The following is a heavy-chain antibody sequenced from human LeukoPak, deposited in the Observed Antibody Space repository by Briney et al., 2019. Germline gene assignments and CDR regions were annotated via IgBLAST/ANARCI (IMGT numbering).Heavy chain of an antibody. D-gene: IGHD2-15*01. CDR2: INHSGST. CDR3: ARIVGGGNFQH. CDR1: GGSISSSNYY. Sequence: SETLSLTCTVSGGSISSSNYYWSWIRQPPGKGLEWIGEINHSGSTNYNPSLESRVTITVDTSKNQFSLKLSSVTAADTAVYYCARIVGGGNFQHWGQGTLVTVAS. V-gene: IGHV4-39*07. J-gene: IGHJ1*01.